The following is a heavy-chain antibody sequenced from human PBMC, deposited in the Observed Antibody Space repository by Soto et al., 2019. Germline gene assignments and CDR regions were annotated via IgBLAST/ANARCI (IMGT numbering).Heavy chain of an antibody. CDR3: TKITRLAAAGPLYYFDY. Sequence: GGSLRLSCAASGFTFSNAWMNWVRQAPGKGLEWVGRIKSKTDGGTTDYAAPVKGRFTISRDDSKNTLYLQMNSLKTEDTAVYYCTKITRLAAAGPLYYFDYWGQGTLVTVSS. J-gene: IGHJ4*02. D-gene: IGHD6-13*01. CDR2: IKSKTDGGTT. CDR1: GFTFSNAW. V-gene: IGHV3-15*07.